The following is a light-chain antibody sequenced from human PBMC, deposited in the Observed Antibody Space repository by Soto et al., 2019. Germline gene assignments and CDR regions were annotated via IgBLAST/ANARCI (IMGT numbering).Light chain of an antibody. CDR1: QDIGNS. Sequence: DIQMTQSPSSLSASVGDRVTITCRASQDIGNSLAWFQQKPGKVPKLLIYAAPTLQSGVPSRFSGSASGTDFTLSISSRQPEDAATYYCQKYRGAPLTFGGGTKVEIK. CDR2: AAP. V-gene: IGKV1-27*01. J-gene: IGKJ4*01. CDR3: QKYRGAPLT.